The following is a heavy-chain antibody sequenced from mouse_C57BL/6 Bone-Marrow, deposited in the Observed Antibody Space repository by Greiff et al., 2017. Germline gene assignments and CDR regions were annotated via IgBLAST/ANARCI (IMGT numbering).Heavy chain of an antibody. J-gene: IGHJ4*01. CDR1: GFTFSSYS. Sequence: EVQLVQSGEGLVKPGGSLKISCAASGFTFSSYSMTWVRQTPGKRLEWVAYINSGGGYTYYDDTVKGRVTISRDNAMNTPYLQMSSLKSEDTAMYYCTRACIHYAMDYWGQGTSVTVSS. CDR2: INSGGGYT. CDR3: TRACIHYAMDY. V-gene: IGHV5-9-1*02.